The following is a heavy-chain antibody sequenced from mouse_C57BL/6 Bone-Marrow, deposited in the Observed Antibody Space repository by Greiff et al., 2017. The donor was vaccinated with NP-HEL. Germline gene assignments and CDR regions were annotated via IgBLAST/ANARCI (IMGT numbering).Heavy chain of an antibody. CDR2: ISNGGGST. J-gene: IGHJ3*01. Sequence: EVMLVESGGGLVQPGGSLKLSCAASGFTFSDYYMYWVRQTPEKRLEWVAYISNGGGSTYYLDTVKGRFTISRDNAKNTLYLQMSRLKSEDTAMYYCARHSGSSYGWFAYWGQGTLVTVSA. CDR3: ARHSGSSYGWFAY. D-gene: IGHD1-1*01. CDR1: GFTFSDYY. V-gene: IGHV5-12*01.